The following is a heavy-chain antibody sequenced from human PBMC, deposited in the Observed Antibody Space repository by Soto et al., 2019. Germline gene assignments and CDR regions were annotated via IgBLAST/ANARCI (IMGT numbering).Heavy chain of an antibody. CDR2: IHYSGST. V-gene: IGHV4-59*08. CDR1: GGSSSNYY. CDR3: ARGHYDFWSGYFATIDY. Sequence: LETLPLTCSVSGGSSSNYYWSWIRQPTGKGLEWIGYIHYSGSTKYNPSLKSRVTISADTSKNQFSLKLSSVTAADTAVYYCARGHYDFWSGYFATIDYWGQGTLVTVSS. D-gene: IGHD3-3*01. J-gene: IGHJ4*02.